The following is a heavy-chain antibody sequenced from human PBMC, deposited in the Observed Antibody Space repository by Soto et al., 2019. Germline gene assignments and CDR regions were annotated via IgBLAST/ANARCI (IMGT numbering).Heavy chain of an antibody. D-gene: IGHD3-3*01. CDR1: GLTFSSYA. Sequence: GGSLRLSCAASGLTFSSYAMSWVRQAPGKGLEWVSSISSSGGKTYYADSVKGRFTISRDNSKNTLYLQMNSLRGEDTAVYYCAKVGPYYDFYSGPYYMDVWAKGPRSPSP. CDR3: AKVGPYYDFYSGPYYMDV. CDR2: ISSSGGKT. J-gene: IGHJ6*03. V-gene: IGHV3-23*01.